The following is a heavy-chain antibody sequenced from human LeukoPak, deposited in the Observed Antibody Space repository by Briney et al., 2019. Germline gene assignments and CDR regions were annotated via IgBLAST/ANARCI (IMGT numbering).Heavy chain of an antibody. CDR1: GFTFSSYA. CDR3: ACRPSDIRYYGVFDF. CDR2: ISYDGSNK. J-gene: IGHJ4*02. Sequence: PGGSLRLSCAASGFTFSSYAMHWVRQAPGKGLEWVAVISYDGSNKYYADSVKGRFTISRDNSKNTLYLQTNSLRVEDTAVYYCACRPSDIRYYGVFDFWGQGSLVTVSS. V-gene: IGHV3-30*04. D-gene: IGHD3-10*01.